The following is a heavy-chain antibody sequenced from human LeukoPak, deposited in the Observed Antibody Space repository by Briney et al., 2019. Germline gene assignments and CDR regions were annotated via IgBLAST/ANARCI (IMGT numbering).Heavy chain of an antibody. J-gene: IGHJ6*04. CDR2: ISAYNGNT. CDR3: ARDGIYDILTGGYYYYGMDV. V-gene: IGHV1-18*04. Sequence: ASVKVSCKASGYTFTSYGISWVGRAPGQGLEWMGWISAYNGNTNYAQKLQGRVTMTTDTSTSTAYMELRSLRSDDTAVYYCARDGIYDILTGGYYYYGMDVWGKGTTVTVSS. D-gene: IGHD3-9*01. CDR1: GYTFTSYG.